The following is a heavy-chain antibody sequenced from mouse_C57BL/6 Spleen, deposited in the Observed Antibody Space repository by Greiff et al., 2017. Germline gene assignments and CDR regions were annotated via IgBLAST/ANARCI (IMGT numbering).Heavy chain of an antibody. V-gene: IGHV1-42*01. J-gene: IGHJ3*01. CDR1: GYSFTGYY. D-gene: IGHD1-1*01. CDR2: INPSTGGT. Sequence: VQLQQSGPELVKPGASVKISCKASGYSFTGYYMNWVKQSPEKSLEWIGEINPSTGGTTYNQKFKAKATLTVDKSSSTAYMQLKSRTSEDSAVYYCARRGAITTVVATPFAYWGQGTLVTVSA. CDR3: ARRGAITTVVATPFAY.